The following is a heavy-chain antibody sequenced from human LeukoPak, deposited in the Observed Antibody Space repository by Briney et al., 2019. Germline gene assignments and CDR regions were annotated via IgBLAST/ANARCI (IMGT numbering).Heavy chain of an antibody. CDR2: ISWNSGSI. D-gene: IGHD3-22*01. V-gene: IGHV3-9*01. CDR3: AKDCGDADSSGYYCD. J-gene: IGHJ4*02. CDR1: GFTFDDYA. Sequence: PGGSLRLSCAASGFTFDDYAMHWVRQAPGKGLEWVSGISWNSGSIGYADSVKGRFTISRDNAKNSLYLQMNSLRAEDTALYYCAKDCGDADSSGYYCDWGQGTLVTVSS.